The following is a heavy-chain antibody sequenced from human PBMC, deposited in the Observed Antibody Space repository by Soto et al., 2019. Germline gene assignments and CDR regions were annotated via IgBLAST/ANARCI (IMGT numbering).Heavy chain of an antibody. D-gene: IGHD3-22*01. CDR1: GGTFRSHA. Sequence: QVQLVQSGAEVKKPGSSIKVSCKTSGGTFRSHAISWVRQAPGQGLEWMGGIHPIFGTTNYAQKFQGRVTSTADESTSTAYMDLSSLRSEDTAVYYCASDPAGYYDNTGYFFDYWGQGTLITVSS. CDR2: IHPIFGTT. J-gene: IGHJ4*02. V-gene: IGHV1-69*01. CDR3: ASDPAGYYDNTGYFFDY.